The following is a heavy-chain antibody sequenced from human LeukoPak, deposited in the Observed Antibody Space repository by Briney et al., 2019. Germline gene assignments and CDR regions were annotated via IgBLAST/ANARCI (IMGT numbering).Heavy chain of an antibody. D-gene: IGHD2-15*01. Sequence: PGGSLRLSCAASGFSLSSHWMHWVRQVPGKGLVWVSRINGDGSTTTCADSVKGRFSISRDSAENTLFLQMNSLRPEDTAVYYCVRGGTYSTDPFDIWGQGTRVIVSS. CDR1: GFSLSSHW. CDR3: VRGGTYSTDPFDI. V-gene: IGHV3-74*03. CDR2: INGDGSTT. J-gene: IGHJ3*02.